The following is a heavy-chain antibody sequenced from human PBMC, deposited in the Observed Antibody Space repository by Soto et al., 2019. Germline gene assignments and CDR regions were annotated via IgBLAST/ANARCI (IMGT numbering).Heavy chain of an antibody. CDR1: GFTFSSYE. CDR2: ISSSGSTI. V-gene: IGHV3-48*03. CDR3: ARGGYYYDTRDAFDI. D-gene: IGHD3-22*01. J-gene: IGHJ3*02. Sequence: GGSLRLSCAASGFTFSSYEMNWVRQAPGKGLEWVSYISSSGSTIYYADSVKGRFTISRDNAKNSLYLQMNSLRAEDTAVYYCARGGYYYDTRDAFDIWGQGTMVTVS.